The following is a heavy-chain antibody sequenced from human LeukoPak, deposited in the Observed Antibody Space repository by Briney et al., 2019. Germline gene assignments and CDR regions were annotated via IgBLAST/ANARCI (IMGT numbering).Heavy chain of an antibody. J-gene: IGHJ4*02. CDR2: IIPIFGTA. Sequence: SVKVSCKASGGTFSSYAISWVRQAPGQGLEWMGGIIPIFGTANYAQKFQGRVTITADESTSTAYMELSSLRSDDTAVYYCAKVAGYCSAGSCYFDYWGQGTLVTVSS. CDR1: GGTFSSYA. CDR3: AKVAGYCSAGSCYFDY. V-gene: IGHV1-69*01. D-gene: IGHD2-15*01.